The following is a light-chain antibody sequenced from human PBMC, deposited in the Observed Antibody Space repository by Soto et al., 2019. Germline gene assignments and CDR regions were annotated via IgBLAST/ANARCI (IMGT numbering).Light chain of an antibody. Sequence: QPVLTQSPSASASLRASVKLTCTLSSGHSSYAIAWHQQQPEKGPRYLMKLNSDGSHSKGDGIPDRFSGSSSGAERYLTISSLQSEDEADYYCQTWGSGIRVVFGGGTKLTVL. J-gene: IGLJ2*01. V-gene: IGLV4-69*01. CDR1: SGHSSYA. CDR3: QTWGSGIRVV. CDR2: LNSDGSH.